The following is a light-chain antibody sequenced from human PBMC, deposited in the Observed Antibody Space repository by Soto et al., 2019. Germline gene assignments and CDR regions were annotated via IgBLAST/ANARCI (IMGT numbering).Light chain of an antibody. CDR2: GAS. J-gene: IGKJ1*01. V-gene: IGKV3-15*01. CDR3: QQYNFWKT. Sequence: EILMTQSPATLSVSPGERATLSCRASQSVSSSLAWYQQKPGQAPRLLIYGASTRATGIPARFSGSGSGTEFTLTISSLQSEDFAVYYCQQYNFWKTFGQGTKVEIK. CDR1: QSVSSS.